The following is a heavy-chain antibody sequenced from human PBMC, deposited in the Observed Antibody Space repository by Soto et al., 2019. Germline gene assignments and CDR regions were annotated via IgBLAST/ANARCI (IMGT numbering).Heavy chain of an antibody. CDR1: GFAFSSYA. CDR2: ISGSGGST. D-gene: IGHD3-10*01. Sequence: GGSLRLSCAASGFAFSSYAMSLVRQSPGKGLEWVSAISGSGGSTYYADSVKGRFTISRENSKNTLYLQMNRLRAEATDVYYCARATMVLRVPFDYWRQGRMFPVSS. CDR3: ARATMVLRVPFDY. V-gene: IGHV3-23*01. J-gene: IGHJ4*02.